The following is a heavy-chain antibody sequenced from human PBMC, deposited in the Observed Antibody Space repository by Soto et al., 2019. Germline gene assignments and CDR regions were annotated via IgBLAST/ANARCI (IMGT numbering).Heavy chain of an antibody. CDR3: ARVYSSSNEYYGMDV. CDR2: IWYDGSNK. J-gene: IGHJ6*02. V-gene: IGHV3-33*01. Sequence: GGSLRLSCAASGFTFSSYGMHWVRQAPGKGLEWVTVIWYDGSNKYYADSMKGRFTISRDNSKNTLYLQMNSLRAEDTAVYYCARVYSSSNEYYGMDVWGQGTTVTVSS. CDR1: GFTFSSYG. D-gene: IGHD6-6*01.